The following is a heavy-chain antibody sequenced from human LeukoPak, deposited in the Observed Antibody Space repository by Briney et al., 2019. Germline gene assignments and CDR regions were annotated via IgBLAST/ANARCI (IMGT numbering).Heavy chain of an antibody. CDR3: ARHGGGSGWSDWFDP. CDR2: IYYSGST. D-gene: IGHD6-19*01. CDR1: GGSFSGYY. Sequence: PSETLSLTRAVYGGSFSGYYWSWIRQHPGMGLERIGYIYYSGSTYYNPPLKSRVTISVDMSKNQFSLNLNSVTAADTAVYYCARHGGGSGWSDWFDPWGQGTLVTVSS. J-gene: IGHJ5*02. V-gene: IGHV4-59*08.